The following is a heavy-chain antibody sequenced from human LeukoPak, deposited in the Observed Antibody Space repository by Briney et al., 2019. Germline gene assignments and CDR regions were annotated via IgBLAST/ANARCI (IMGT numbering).Heavy chain of an antibody. CDR2: IYYSGST. CDR3: ASRISKAGFD. J-gene: IGHJ4*02. Sequence: PSETLSLTCTVSGGSISGSSYYWGWIRQPPGKGLEWIGSIYYSGSTYYNPSLKSRVTISVDTSKNQFSLKLSSVTAADTAVYYCASRISKAGFDWGQGTQVTVSS. D-gene: IGHD6-13*01. V-gene: IGHV4-39*07. CDR1: GGSISGSSYY.